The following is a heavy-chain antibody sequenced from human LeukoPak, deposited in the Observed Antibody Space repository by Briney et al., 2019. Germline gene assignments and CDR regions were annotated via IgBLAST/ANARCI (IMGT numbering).Heavy chain of an antibody. CDR1: GFSFSDHY. Sequence: GGSLRLSCAASGFSFSDHYMDWARQAPGKGLECAARIRKEVNGYSTEYAASVKGRFTISRDDSRNSLFLQMSNLKTEDTAVYYCSRGDPSGTTDFDNWGQGTLVTVSS. J-gene: IGHJ4*02. V-gene: IGHV3-72*01. CDR2: IRKEVNGYST. CDR3: SRGDPSGTTDFDN. D-gene: IGHD1-1*01.